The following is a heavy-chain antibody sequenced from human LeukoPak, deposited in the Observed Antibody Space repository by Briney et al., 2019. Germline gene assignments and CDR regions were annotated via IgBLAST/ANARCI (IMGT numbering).Heavy chain of an antibody. CDR2: IYTSGST. Sequence: SETLSLTCTVSGGSISSGSYYWSWIRQPAGKGLEWIGRIYTSGSTYYNPSLKSRVTISVDTSKNQFSLKLSSVTAADTAVYYCARAPYYYGSGSYRSIYYYYMDVWGKGTTVTVSS. CDR3: ARAPYYYGSGSYRSIYYYYMDV. J-gene: IGHJ6*03. CDR1: GGSISSGSYY. V-gene: IGHV4-61*02. D-gene: IGHD3-10*01.